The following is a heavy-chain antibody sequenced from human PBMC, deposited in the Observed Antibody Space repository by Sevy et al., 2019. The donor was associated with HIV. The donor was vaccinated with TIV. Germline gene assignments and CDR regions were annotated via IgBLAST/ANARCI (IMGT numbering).Heavy chain of an antibody. Sequence: GGSLRLSCATSGFFFNTYNMNWVRQAPGKGLEWVSSISRSSSYINYADSVKGRFTISRDNAENSLFLQMNSLRAEDTAVYYCVRVGEHDAFDIWGQGTMVTVSS. D-gene: IGHD3-3*01. V-gene: IGHV3-21*01. CDR3: VRVGEHDAFDI. J-gene: IGHJ3*02. CDR1: GFFFNTYN. CDR2: ISRSSSYI.